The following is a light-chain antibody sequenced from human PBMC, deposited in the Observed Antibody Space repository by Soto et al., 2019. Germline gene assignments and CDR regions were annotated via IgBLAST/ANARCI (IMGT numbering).Light chain of an antibody. CDR2: RNN. CDR1: SSNIGSNY. J-gene: IGLJ1*01. V-gene: IGLV1-47*01. Sequence: QSVLTQPPSASGPPGQRVTISCSGSSSNIGSNYVYWYQHLPGTAPKLLIYRNNQRPSGVPDRISGSKSGTSASLAISGLRSEDEADYYCASWDGNLSGHVFGTGTKVTVL. CDR3: ASWDGNLSGHV.